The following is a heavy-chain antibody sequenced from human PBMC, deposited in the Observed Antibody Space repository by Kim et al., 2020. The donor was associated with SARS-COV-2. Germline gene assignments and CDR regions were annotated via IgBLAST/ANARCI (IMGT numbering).Heavy chain of an antibody. CDR3: ARVPIQPLYYYYMDV. V-gene: IGHV3-7*01. D-gene: IGHD5-18*01. J-gene: IGHJ6*03. Sequence: DSVKGLFTISRDNANDSLYLQMNSLRAEDTAVYYCARVPIQPLYYYYMDVWGKGTTVTVSS.